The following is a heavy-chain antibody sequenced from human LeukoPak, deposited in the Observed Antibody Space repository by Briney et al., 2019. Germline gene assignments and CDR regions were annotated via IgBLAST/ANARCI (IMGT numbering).Heavy chain of an antibody. Sequence: SETLSLTCAVYGGSFSGYYWSWIRQPPGKGLEWIGEINHSGSTNYNPSLKSRVTISVDTSKNQFSLKLSSVTAADTAVYYCARGLMYYGFWSGYYTSRRFDPWGQGTLVTVSS. J-gene: IGHJ5*02. CDR1: GGSFSGYY. CDR3: ARGLMYYGFWSGYYTSRRFDP. V-gene: IGHV4-34*01. CDR2: INHSGST. D-gene: IGHD3-3*01.